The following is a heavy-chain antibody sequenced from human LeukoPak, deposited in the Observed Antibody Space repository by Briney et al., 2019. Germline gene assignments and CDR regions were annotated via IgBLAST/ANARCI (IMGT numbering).Heavy chain of an antibody. J-gene: IGHJ1*01. CDR2: ISYDGSNK. D-gene: IGHD3-10*01. CDR3: AKPYGSGSYAEYFQH. CDR1: GFTFSNYA. Sequence: GGSLRLSCAASGFTFSNYAMHWVRQAPGKGLEWVAVISYDGSNKYYADSVKGRFTISRDNSKNTLYLQMNSLRAEDTAVYYCAKPYGSGSYAEYFQHWGQGTLVTVSS. V-gene: IGHV3-30-3*02.